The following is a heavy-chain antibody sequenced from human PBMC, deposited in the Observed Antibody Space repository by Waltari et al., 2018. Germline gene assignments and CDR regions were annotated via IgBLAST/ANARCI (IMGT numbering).Heavy chain of an antibody. D-gene: IGHD5-12*01. CDR3: ARRERGDGYTGAFDV. V-gene: IGHV5-51*01. Sequence: EVQLVQSGAEVKKPGESLTISCKGSGYSFPNYWIGWVRQMPGKGLESLGIMYPGDSETRCNPSFQGQVTISVDKSITTAYLQWSSLKASDTAMYYCARRERGDGYTGAFDVWGQGTMVTVSS. CDR2: MYPGDSET. CDR1: GYSFPNYW. J-gene: IGHJ3*01.